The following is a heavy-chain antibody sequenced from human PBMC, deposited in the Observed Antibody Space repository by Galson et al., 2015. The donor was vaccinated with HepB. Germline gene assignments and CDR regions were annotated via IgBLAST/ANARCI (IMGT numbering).Heavy chain of an antibody. D-gene: IGHD3-10*01. J-gene: IGHJ5*02. CDR3: ARGYYSSGSYYIRDP. Sequence: SLRLSCAASGFTFSDYYMSWIRQAPGKGLEWVSYISGDSTYTNYADSVKGRFTISKNNAKNSLYLQMNSLRAEDTAVYYCARGYYSSGSYYIRDPWGQGTLVTVSS. V-gene: IGHV3-11*06. CDR1: GFTFSDYY. CDR2: ISGDSTYT.